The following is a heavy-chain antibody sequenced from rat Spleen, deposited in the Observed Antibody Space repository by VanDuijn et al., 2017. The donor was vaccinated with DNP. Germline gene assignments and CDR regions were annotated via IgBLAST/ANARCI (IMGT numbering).Heavy chain of an antibody. CDR1: TYSITSNY. Sequence: EVQLQESGPGLVKPSQSLSLTCSVTTYSITSNYWGWIRKFPGNQMEWMGYISYSGNTNYNPSLKSRISITRDTSKNQFFLQLNSVSPEDTATYYCARTGYVYYPFAYWGQGTLVTVSS. V-gene: IGHV3-1*01. CDR2: ISYSGNT. CDR3: ARTGYVYYPFAY. D-gene: IGHD1-6*01. J-gene: IGHJ3*01.